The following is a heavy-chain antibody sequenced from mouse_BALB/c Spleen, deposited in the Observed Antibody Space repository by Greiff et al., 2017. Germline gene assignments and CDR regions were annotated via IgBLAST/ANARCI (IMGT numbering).Heavy chain of an antibody. CDR2: ISSGSSTI. CDR1: GFTFSSFG. Sequence: EVQVVESGGGLVQPGGSRKLSCAASGFTFSSFGMHWVRQAPEKGLEWVAYISSGSSTIYYADTVKGRFTISRDNPKNTLFLQMTSLRSEDTAMYYCARSYGYVNFDYWGQGTTLTVSS. V-gene: IGHV5-17*02. D-gene: IGHD1-2*01. CDR3: ARSYGYVNFDY. J-gene: IGHJ2*01.